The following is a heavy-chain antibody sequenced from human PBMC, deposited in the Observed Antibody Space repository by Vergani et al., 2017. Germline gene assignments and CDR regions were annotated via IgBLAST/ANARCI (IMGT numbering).Heavy chain of an antibody. CDR2: IYHSGST. Sequence: QVQLQESGPGLVKPSGTLSLTCAVSGGSISSSNWWSWVRQPPGKGLEWIGEIYHSGSTNYNPSLKSRVTISVDNSKNTLYLQMNSLRAEDTAVYYCAREYLGYWFDPWGQGTLVTVSS. CDR1: GGSISSSNW. D-gene: IGHD2-2*02. J-gene: IGHJ5*02. CDR3: AREYLGYWFDP. V-gene: IGHV4-4*02.